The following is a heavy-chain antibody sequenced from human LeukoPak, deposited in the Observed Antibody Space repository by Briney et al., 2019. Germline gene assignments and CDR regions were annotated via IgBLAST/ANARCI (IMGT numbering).Heavy chain of an antibody. CDR3: ARTEQGIVVVVAATYFDY. J-gene: IGHJ4*02. Sequence: GGSLRLSCAASGFTFSSYAMSWVRQAPGKGLEWVSAISGSGGSTYYADSVKGRFTISRDNSKNTLYLQMNSLRAEVTAVYYCARTEQGIVVVVAATYFDYWGQGTLVTVSS. V-gene: IGHV3-23*01. CDR2: ISGSGGST. D-gene: IGHD2-15*01. CDR1: GFTFSSYA.